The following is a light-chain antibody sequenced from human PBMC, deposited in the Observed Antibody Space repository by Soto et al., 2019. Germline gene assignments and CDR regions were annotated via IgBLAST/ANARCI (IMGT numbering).Light chain of an antibody. CDR3: QQYGSSPWT. CDR2: GAS. CDR1: QSVSSSY. V-gene: IGKV3-20*01. Sequence: EIVLTQSPGPLSLSPGERATLSCRASQSVSSSYLAWYQQKPGQAPRLLLYGASSRATGIPDRFSGSGSGPDFTLTISRLEPEDFAVYYCQQYGSSPWTFGQGTKVEIK. J-gene: IGKJ1*01.